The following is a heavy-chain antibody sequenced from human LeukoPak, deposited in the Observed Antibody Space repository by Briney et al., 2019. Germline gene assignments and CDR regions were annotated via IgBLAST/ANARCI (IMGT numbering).Heavy chain of an antibody. CDR2: INHSGST. D-gene: IGHD1-26*01. J-gene: IGHJ6*02. CDR1: GGSISSYY. V-gene: IGHV4-34*01. Sequence: SETLSLTCTVSGGSISSYYWSWIRQPPGKGLEWIGEINHSGSTNYNPSLKSRVTISVDTSKNQFSLKLSSVTAADTAVYYCARGRGSYSGNYYYYYGMDVWGQGTTVTVSS. CDR3: ARGRGSYSGNYYYYYGMDV.